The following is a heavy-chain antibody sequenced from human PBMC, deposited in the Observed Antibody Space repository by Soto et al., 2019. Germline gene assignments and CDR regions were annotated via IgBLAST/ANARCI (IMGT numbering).Heavy chain of an antibody. CDR1: GFTFSGYG. V-gene: IGHV3-33*01. CDR3: AREAFGSGEYDY. Sequence: QVQLVESGGGVVQPGRSLRLSCAASGFTFSGYGMHWVRQAPGKGLEWVAVIWYDGSNKYYADSVKGRFTISRDNSKNTLYLQMNSLRAEDTAVYYCAREAFGSGEYDYWGQGTLVTVSS. J-gene: IGHJ4*02. CDR2: IWYDGSNK. D-gene: IGHD6-19*01.